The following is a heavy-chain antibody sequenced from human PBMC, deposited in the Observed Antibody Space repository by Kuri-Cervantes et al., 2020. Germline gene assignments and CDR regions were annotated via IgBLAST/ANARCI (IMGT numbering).Heavy chain of an antibody. Sequence: GESLKISCAASGFTFSSYGMHWVRQAPGKGLEWVAVISYDGSNKYYADSVKGRFTISRDNSKNTLYLQMNSLGAEDTAVYYCARDLVRGKFADYWGQGTLVTVSS. D-gene: IGHD3-10*01. CDR1: GFTFSSYG. J-gene: IGHJ4*02. CDR3: ARDLVRGKFADY. CDR2: ISYDGSNK. V-gene: IGHV3-30*03.